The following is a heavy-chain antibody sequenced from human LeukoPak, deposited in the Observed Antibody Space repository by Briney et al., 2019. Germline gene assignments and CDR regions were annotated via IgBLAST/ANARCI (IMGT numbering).Heavy chain of an antibody. D-gene: IGHD1-26*01. V-gene: IGHV4-59*01. Sequence: PSETLSLTCSVSGGSLYRYYWTWIRQPPGKGLEWIGHIYYSGTTNYNTSLKSRVTMSIDTSKNQFSLKLESVTAADTAAYYCARAGTVVGADFDYWGQGTLVSVSS. CDR3: ARAGTVVGADFDY. J-gene: IGHJ4*02. CDR1: GGSLYRYY. CDR2: IYYSGTT.